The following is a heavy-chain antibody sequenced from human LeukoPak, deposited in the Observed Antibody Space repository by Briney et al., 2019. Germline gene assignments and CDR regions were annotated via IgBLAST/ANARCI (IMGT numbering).Heavy chain of an antibody. CDR2: ISAYNGYT. D-gene: IGHD3-10*01. J-gene: IGHJ6*02. V-gene: IGHV1-18*01. Sequence: ASVKVSCKASGYTFTSYGISWVRQAPGQGLEWMGWISAYNGYTNYAQNFQGRVTMTTDASTSTAYMELRSLRSDDTAVYYCVREVTMVRGVITFYHYNGMDVWGQGTAVTVSS. CDR3: VREVTMVRGVITFYHYNGMDV. CDR1: GYTFTSYG.